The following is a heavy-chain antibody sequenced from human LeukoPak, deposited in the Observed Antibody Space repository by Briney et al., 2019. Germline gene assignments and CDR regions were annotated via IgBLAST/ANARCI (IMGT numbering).Heavy chain of an antibody. CDR2: ISSSSSTI. D-gene: IGHD3-22*01. J-gene: IGHJ4*02. Sequence: GGSLRLSCAASGFTFSSHSMNWARQAPGKGLEWVSYISSSSSTIYYADSVKGRFTISRDNAKNSLYLQMNSLRAEDTAVYYCARGAYYYEDWGQGTLVTVSS. CDR3: ARGAYYYED. V-gene: IGHV3-48*01. CDR1: GFTFSSHS.